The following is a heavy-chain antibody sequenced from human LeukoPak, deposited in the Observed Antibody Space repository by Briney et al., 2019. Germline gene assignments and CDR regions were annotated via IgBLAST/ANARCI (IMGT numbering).Heavy chain of an antibody. D-gene: IGHD5-18*01. V-gene: IGHV4-39*07. CDR1: GSSISSSSYY. CDR2: IYYSGST. Sequence: SETLSLTCTVSGSSISSSSYYWGWIRQPPGKGLEWIGSIYYSGSTYYNPSLKSRVTISVDTSKNQFSLKLSSVTAADTAVYYCGALGGYLLLPAGYWGQGTLVTVSS. J-gene: IGHJ4*02. CDR3: GALGGYLLLPAGY.